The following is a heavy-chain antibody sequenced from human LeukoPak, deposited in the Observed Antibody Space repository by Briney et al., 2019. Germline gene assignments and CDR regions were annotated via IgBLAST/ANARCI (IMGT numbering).Heavy chain of an antibody. CDR3: ARVRLGYCSSTSCSVRYYYGMDV. Sequence: ASVKVSCKASGGTFSSYAISWVRQAPGQGLEWMGGIIPIFGTANYAQKFQGRVTITADESTSTAYMELSSLRSEDTAVYYCARVRLGYCSSTSCSVRYYYGMDVWGQGTTATVSS. V-gene: IGHV1-69*13. D-gene: IGHD2-2*01. CDR1: GGTFSSYA. J-gene: IGHJ6*02. CDR2: IIPIFGTA.